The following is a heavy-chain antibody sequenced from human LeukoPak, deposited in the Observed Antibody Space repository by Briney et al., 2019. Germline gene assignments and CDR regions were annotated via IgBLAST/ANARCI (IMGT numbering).Heavy chain of an antibody. CDR2: INHSGST. D-gene: IGHD2-15*01. CDR1: GGSFSGYY. Sequence: PSETLSLTCAVYGGSFSGYYWSWLRQPPGKGLEWIGEINHSGSTNYNPSLKSRVTISVDTSKNQFSLKLSSVTAADPALYYCAREGVVGAYGHFDYWGQGTLVTVSS. V-gene: IGHV4-34*01. CDR3: AREGVVGAYGHFDY. J-gene: IGHJ4*02.